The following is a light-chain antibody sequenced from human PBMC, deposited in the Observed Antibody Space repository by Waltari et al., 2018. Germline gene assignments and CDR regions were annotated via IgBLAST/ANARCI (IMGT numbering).Light chain of an antibody. V-gene: IGKV1-39*01. CDR1: QSISSY. CDR3: QQSYSIPIT. CDR2: AAS. J-gene: IGKJ5*01. Sequence: DIQMTQSPSSLSASVGDRVTITCRASQSISSYLNWYQQKPGKAPKLLIYAASSLQSGVPSRFSGSGSGTDFTLTISSLQPEDFATYYCQQSYSIPITFDQGTRLEIK.